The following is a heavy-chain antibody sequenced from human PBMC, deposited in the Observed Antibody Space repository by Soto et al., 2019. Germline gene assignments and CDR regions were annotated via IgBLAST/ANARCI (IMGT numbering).Heavy chain of an antibody. Sequence: GGSLRLSCAASGFIFSNYAMHWVRQAPGKGLEWVAVIWYDGTNKYYADSVKGRFTISRDNSKNTLYLQMNSLRPEDTAVYYCAKESIHCDNTNCYAGDYWGQGTLVTVSS. V-gene: IGHV3-30*02. CDR1: GFIFSNYA. CDR2: IWYDGTNK. D-gene: IGHD2-2*01. J-gene: IGHJ4*02. CDR3: AKESIHCDNTNCYAGDY.